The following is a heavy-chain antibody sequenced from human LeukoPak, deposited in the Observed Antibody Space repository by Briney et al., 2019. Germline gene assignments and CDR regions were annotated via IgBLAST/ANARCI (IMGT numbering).Heavy chain of an antibody. D-gene: IGHD3-3*01. Sequence: KPGGSLRLSCAASGFTFSSYSMNLVRQAPGKGLEWLSSISSSSSYIYYADSVKGRFTISRDNAKNSLYLQMNSLRAEDTAVYYCAKDFFAGVPIFGEYGYWGQGTLVTVSS. V-gene: IGHV3-21*01. J-gene: IGHJ4*02. CDR3: AKDFFAGVPIFGEYGY. CDR2: ISSSSSYI. CDR1: GFTFSSYS.